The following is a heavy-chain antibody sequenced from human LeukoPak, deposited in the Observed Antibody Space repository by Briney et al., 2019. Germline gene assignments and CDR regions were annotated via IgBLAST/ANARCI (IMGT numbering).Heavy chain of an antibody. V-gene: IGHV3-48*03. J-gene: IGHJ6*03. D-gene: IGHD5-24*01. CDR3: ASEPHTTKRWLQIQGYQYYMNV. CDR2: ISNSGCTI. Sequence: GGSLRLSCAASGFTFSSHEMNWVRQAPGKGLEWISYISNSGCTIYYADSVKGRFIISRDNDKNSLYLQRNSLRAEDTAVYYCASEPHTTKRWLQIQGYQYYMNVWGKGTTVTVSS. CDR1: GFTFSSHE.